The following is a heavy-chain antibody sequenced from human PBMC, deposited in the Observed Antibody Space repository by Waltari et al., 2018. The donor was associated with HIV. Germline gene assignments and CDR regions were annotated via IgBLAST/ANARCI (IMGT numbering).Heavy chain of an antibody. J-gene: IGHJ6*02. CDR1: GFTVSTYG. CDR2: IWNDGSNT. D-gene: IGHD2-21*01. V-gene: IGHV3-33*01. CDR3: ARDVQGYCGGERCFYGMDV. Sequence: CQASGFTVSTYGMHWVRQAPGKGLEWVAVIWNDGSNTYYTDSVKRRFTISRDNSKNTLYLQMYSLRAEDTAVYYCARDVQGYCGGERCFYGMDVWGQGTTVTVSS.